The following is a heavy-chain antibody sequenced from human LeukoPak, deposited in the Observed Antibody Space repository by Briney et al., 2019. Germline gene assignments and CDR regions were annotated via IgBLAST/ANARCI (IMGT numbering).Heavy chain of an antibody. CDR1: GGSISSYY. CDR3: ARGLLGIERAFDI. D-gene: IGHD3-22*01. CDR2: IYYSGST. Sequence: PSETLSLTCNASGGSISSYYWSWIRQPPGKGVEWIGYIYYSGSTNYNPSLKSRVTISVDTSKNQFSLKLSSVTAADTAVYYCARGLLGIERAFDIWGQGTMVTVSS. J-gene: IGHJ3*02. V-gene: IGHV4-59*01.